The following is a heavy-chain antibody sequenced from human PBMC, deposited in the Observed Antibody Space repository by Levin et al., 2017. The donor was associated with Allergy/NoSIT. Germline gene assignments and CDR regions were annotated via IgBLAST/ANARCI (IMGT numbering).Heavy chain of an antibody. CDR2: ITDNGGNI. D-gene: IGHD5-12*01. CDR1: GFIFNTYA. CDR3: AKKGSRHDTKRGFGMDG. J-gene: IGHJ6*02. Sequence: GESLKISCAASGFIFNTYAMEWVRQAPGKGLEWVAFITDNGGNIYYADSVKGRFTTSRDNSKNTLYLQMNSLRADDTAVYYCAKKGSRHDTKRGFGMDGWGQGTTVIVSS. V-gene: IGHV3-23*01.